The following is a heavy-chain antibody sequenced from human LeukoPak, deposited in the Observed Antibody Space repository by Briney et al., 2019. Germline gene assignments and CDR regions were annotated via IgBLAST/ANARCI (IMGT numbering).Heavy chain of an antibody. Sequence: GASVKVSCKASGYTFTSYYMHWVRQAPGQGLEWMGIINPSGGSTSYAQKFQGRVTMTRDMSTSTVYMELSSLRSEDTAVYYCARYGGYDSSGYYYYLLDYWGQGTLVTVSS. J-gene: IGHJ4*02. CDR1: GYTFTSYY. CDR2: INPSGGST. D-gene: IGHD3-22*01. CDR3: ARYGGYDSSGYYYYLLDY. V-gene: IGHV1-46*01.